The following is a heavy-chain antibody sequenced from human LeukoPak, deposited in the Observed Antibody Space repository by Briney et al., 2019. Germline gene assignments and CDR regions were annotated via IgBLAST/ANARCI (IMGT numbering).Heavy chain of an antibody. J-gene: IGHJ4*02. CDR2: ISAYNGNT. D-gene: IGHD6-13*01. CDR1: GYTFTGYY. V-gene: IGHV1-18*04. Sequence: ASVKVSCKASGYTFTGYYMHWVRQAPGQGLEWMGWISAYNGNTNYAQKLQGRVTMTTDTSTSTAYMELRSLRSDDTAVYYCARREKYSSSSHSVVYYFDYWGQGTLVTVSS. CDR3: ARREKYSSSSHSVVYYFDY.